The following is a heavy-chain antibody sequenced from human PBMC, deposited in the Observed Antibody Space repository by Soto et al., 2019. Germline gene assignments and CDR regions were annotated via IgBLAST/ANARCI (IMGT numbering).Heavy chain of an antibody. J-gene: IGHJ6*04. Sequence: QVQLVEAGGGVVQPGRALRLSCAASGFTLSNYCMHWVRQAPGKGLGWGAAIWFDGNNKYYADSVKGRFTISRDNSKKTLSLEMNSLRDDATAVYYCAREYRHSWYNRMDVWGKGTTVTVSS. CDR2: IWFDGNNK. CDR1: GFTLSNYC. V-gene: IGHV3-33*01. CDR3: AREYRHSWYNRMDV. D-gene: IGHD5-12*01.